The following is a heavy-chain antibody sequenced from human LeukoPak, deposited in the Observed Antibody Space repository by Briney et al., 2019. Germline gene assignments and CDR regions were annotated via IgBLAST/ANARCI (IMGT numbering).Heavy chain of an antibody. J-gene: IGHJ6*03. CDR2: IYYSGST. CDR1: GGSFSEYS. V-gene: IGHV4-59*12. Sequence: PSETLSLTCGVSGGSFSEYSWSWIRQPPGKGLEWIGYIYYSGSTNYNPSLKSRVTISVDTSKNQFSLKLSSVTAADTAVYYCARRGPQLYYYYYYMDVWGKGTTVTISS. CDR3: ARRGPQLYYYYYYMDV. D-gene: IGHD2-2*01.